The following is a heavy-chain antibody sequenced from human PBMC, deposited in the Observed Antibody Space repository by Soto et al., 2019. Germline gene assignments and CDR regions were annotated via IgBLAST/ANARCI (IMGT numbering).Heavy chain of an antibody. Sequence: SETLSLTCAVYGGSFSGYYWSWIRQPPGKGLEWIGEINHSGSTNYNLSLKSRVTISVDTSKNQFFLKLSSVTAADTAVYYCARARERGVKNYYYYYYMDVWGKGTTVTVSS. V-gene: IGHV4-34*01. CDR3: ARARERGVKNYYYYYYMDV. CDR2: INHSGST. CDR1: GGSFSGYY. J-gene: IGHJ6*03. D-gene: IGHD2-8*01.